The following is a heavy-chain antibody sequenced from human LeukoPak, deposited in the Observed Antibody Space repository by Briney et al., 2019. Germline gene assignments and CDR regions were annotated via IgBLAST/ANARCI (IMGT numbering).Heavy chain of an antibody. J-gene: IGHJ5*02. CDR3: AKGSLWSGTNWFDP. CDR2: ISHDGSNK. D-gene: IGHD3-3*01. Sequence: GRSLRLSCAASGFTFSSYGMHWVRQAPGKGLEWVAVISHDGSNKYYADSVKGRFTISRDNSKNTLYLQMNSLRAEDTAVYYCAKGSLWSGTNWFDPWGQGTLVTVSS. CDR1: GFTFSSYG. V-gene: IGHV3-30*18.